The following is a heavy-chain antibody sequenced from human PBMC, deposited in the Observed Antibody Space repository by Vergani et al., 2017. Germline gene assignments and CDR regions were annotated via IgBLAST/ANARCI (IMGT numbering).Heavy chain of an antibody. D-gene: IGHD3-22*01. V-gene: IGHV3-23*01. CDR1: GFTFSSYA. Sequence: EVQLLESGGGLVQPGGSLRLSCAASGFTFSSYAMSWVRQAPGKGLEWVSAISGSGGSTYYADSVKGRFTISRDNSKNTVYLQMNSLRAEDTAVYYCAKESYYYDSSGLRGDAFDIWGQGTMVTVSS. CDR3: AKESYYYDSSGLRGDAFDI. CDR2: ISGSGGST. J-gene: IGHJ3*02.